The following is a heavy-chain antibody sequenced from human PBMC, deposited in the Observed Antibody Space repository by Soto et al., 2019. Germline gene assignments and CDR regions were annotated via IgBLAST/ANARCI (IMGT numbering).Heavy chain of an antibody. CDR2: ISGNGARA. V-gene: IGHV3-23*01. CDR3: AKRFDDSSTWSFDH. Sequence: GGSLRLSCAASGFTFDNYVMTWVRQAPGKGLEWVAGISGNGARAYYGDSVKGRFIVSRDNSKNTQYLQMNSLRVEETALYYCAKRFDDSSTWSFDHWGLGTLVTVSS. J-gene: IGHJ4*02. D-gene: IGHD6-6*01. CDR1: GFTFDNYV.